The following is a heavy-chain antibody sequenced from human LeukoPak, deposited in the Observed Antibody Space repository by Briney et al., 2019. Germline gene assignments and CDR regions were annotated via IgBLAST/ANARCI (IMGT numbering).Heavy chain of an antibody. CDR2: IKQDGSEK. Sequence: PGGSLRHSCAASGFTFSSYWMSWVRQAPGKGLEWVANIKQDGSEKYYVDSVKGRFTISRDNAKNSLYLQMNSLRAEDTAVYYCARRPSSSWYLESYYYYYGMDVWGQGTTVTVPS. D-gene: IGHD6-13*01. CDR1: GFTFSSYW. CDR3: ARRPSSSWYLESYYYYYGMDV. V-gene: IGHV3-7*03. J-gene: IGHJ6*02.